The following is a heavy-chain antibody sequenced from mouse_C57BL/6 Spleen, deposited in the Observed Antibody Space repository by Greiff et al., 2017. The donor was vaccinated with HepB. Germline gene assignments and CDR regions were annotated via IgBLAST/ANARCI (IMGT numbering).Heavy chain of an antibody. D-gene: IGHD3-2*02. CDR1: GFTFSDYY. J-gene: IGHJ4*01. V-gene: IGHV5-12*01. Sequence: EVKLVESGGGLVQPGGSLKLSCAASGFTFSDYYMYWVRQTPEKRLEWVAYISNGGGSTYYPDTVKGRFTISRENAKNTLYLQMSRLKSEDTAMYYCARQLRLQAMDYWGQGTSVTVSS. CDR2: ISNGGGST. CDR3: ARQLRLQAMDY.